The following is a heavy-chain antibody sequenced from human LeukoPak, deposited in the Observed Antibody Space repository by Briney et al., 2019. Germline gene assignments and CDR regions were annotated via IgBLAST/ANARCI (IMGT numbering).Heavy chain of an antibody. Sequence: GGSLRLSCAASGFTFSNYAMYRVRQAPGKGLEWVSLISASGGSAYYADSVKGRFTSSRDNSKSTLYLQMNSLRAEDTAVYYCAKAGYYDSRGYYYDHHFDYWGQGTPVTVSS. CDR2: ISASGGSA. V-gene: IGHV3-23*01. CDR3: AKAGYYDSRGYYYDHHFDY. CDR1: GFTFSNYA. J-gene: IGHJ4*02. D-gene: IGHD3-22*01.